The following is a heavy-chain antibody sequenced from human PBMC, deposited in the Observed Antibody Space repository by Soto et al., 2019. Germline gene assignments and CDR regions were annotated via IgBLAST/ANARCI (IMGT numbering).Heavy chain of an antibody. J-gene: IGHJ5*02. V-gene: IGHV3-7*01. CDR1: GFTFSRYW. CDR2: IKQDGSEK. D-gene: IGHD4-17*01. CDR3: ASPPTNLDYGDDNWFDP. Sequence: EVQLVESGGGLVQTGGSLRLSCAASGFTFSRYWMSWVRQAPGKGLEWVANIKQDGSEKYYVDSVKGRFTISRDNAKNPLYLQMNSLRAEDTAVYYCASPPTNLDYGDDNWFDPWGQGTLVTVSS.